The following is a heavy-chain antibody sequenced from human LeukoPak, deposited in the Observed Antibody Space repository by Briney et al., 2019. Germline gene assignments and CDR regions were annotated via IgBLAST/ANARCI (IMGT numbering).Heavy chain of an antibody. Sequence: SETLSLTCTVSGGSISSYYWSWIRQPPGKGLEWIGYIYYSGSTNYNPSLKSRVTISVDTSKNQFSLKLSSVTAADTAVYYCARHLAEYSYGYVSWFDPWGQGTLVTVSS. CDR1: GGSISSYY. CDR2: IYYSGST. CDR3: ARHLAEYSYGYVSWFDP. D-gene: IGHD5-18*01. J-gene: IGHJ5*02. V-gene: IGHV4-59*08.